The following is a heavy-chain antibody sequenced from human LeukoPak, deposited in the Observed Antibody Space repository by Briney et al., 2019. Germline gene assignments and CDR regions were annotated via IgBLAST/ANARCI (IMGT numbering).Heavy chain of an antibody. D-gene: IGHD2-2*01. J-gene: IGHJ4*02. CDR1: GFTFTSSA. CDR3: ARDATPTKDIVVVPAAQTWGY. CDR2: IVVGSGNT. Sequence: ASVKVSCKASGFTFTSSAVQWVRQARGQRLEWIGWIVVGSGNTNYAQKFQGRVTITADESTSTAYMELSSLRSEDTAVYYCARDATPTKDIVVVPAAQTWGYWGQGTLVTVSS. V-gene: IGHV1-58*01.